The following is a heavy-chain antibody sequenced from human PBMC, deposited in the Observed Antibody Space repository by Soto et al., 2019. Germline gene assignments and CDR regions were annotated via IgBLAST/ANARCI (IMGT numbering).Heavy chain of an antibody. CDR2: INAGNGNT. CDR1: GYTFTSYA. J-gene: IGHJ3*02. V-gene: IGHV1-3*01. Sequence: QVQLVQSGAEVKKPGASVKVSCKASGYTFTSYAMHWVRQAPGQRLEWMGWINAGNGNTKYSQKFQRRVTISRDTSASKASMDLSSLRSEDTAVYYCARASPLPSYGSGSYFLGYAFDILFQGTMVTVSS. D-gene: IGHD3-10*01. CDR3: ARASPLPSYGSGSYFLGYAFDI.